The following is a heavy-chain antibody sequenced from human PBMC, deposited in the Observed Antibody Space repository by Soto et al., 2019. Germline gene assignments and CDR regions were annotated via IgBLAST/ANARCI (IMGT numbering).Heavy chain of an antibody. CDR1: GGSISSGGYY. Sequence: QVQLQESGPGLVKPSQTLSLTCTVSGGSISSGGYYWSWIRQHPGKGLEWIGYIYYSGSTYYNPSLKSRVTISVDTSKNQFSLKLSSVTAADTAVYYCAREPYSSSRHYGMDVWGQGTTVTVSS. D-gene: IGHD6-13*01. V-gene: IGHV4-31*03. CDR3: AREPYSSSRHYGMDV. CDR2: IYYSGST. J-gene: IGHJ6*02.